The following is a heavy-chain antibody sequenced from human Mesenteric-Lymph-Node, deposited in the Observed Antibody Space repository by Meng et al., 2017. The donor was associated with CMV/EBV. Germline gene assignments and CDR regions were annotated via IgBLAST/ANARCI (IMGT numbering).Heavy chain of an antibody. CDR3: ARDLLNYGDSPGRFDP. Sequence: GGSLRLSCAASGFTVSSNYMNWVRQAPGKGLEWVSVIYRGGSTYYADSVMGRFTISRDNSNNMVYLQMNSLRAEDTAVYYCARDLLNYGDSPGRFDPWGQGTLVTVSS. CDR1: GFTVSSNY. CDR2: IYRGGST. V-gene: IGHV3-66*02. J-gene: IGHJ5*02. D-gene: IGHD4-17*01.